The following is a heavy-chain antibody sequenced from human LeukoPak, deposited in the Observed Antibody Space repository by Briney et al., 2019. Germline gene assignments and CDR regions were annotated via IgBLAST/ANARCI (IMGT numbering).Heavy chain of an antibody. CDR1: GFTFSSYA. CDR3: AKDRRDSSGYSHFDY. CDR2: ISGSGGST. J-gene: IGHJ4*02. Sequence: PGGSLRLSCAASGFTFSSYAMSWVRQAPGKGLEWVSAISGSGGSTYYADSVKGRFTISRDNSKNTLYLQMNSLRAKDTAVYYCAKDRRDSSGYSHFDYWGQGTLVTVSS. V-gene: IGHV3-23*01. D-gene: IGHD3-22*01.